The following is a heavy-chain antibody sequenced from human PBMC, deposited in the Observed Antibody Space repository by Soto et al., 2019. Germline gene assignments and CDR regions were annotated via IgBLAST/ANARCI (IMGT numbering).Heavy chain of an antibody. CDR3: ASSQKGYNWNYFDH. D-gene: IGHD1-20*01. J-gene: IGHJ4*02. CDR1: CGSISGSYYY. Sequence: SETLSLTCAVSCGSISGSYYYWGWLRQSPGRGPEWIGSVFYTGFTSYNPSLESRVSVSVDTSKNQFSLKVSAVTAADTAVYYCASSQKGYNWNYFDHWGQGALVTVSS. V-gene: IGHV4-39*01. CDR2: VFYTGFT.